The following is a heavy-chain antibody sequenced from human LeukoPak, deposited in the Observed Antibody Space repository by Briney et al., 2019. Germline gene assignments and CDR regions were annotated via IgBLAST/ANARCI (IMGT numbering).Heavy chain of an antibody. CDR3: ARVLTGNDY. CDR1: GFTFSNYA. CDR2: ISGSSSNI. J-gene: IGHJ4*02. V-gene: IGHV3-48*04. Sequence: GGSLRLSCAASGFTFSNYAMNWVRQAPGKGLEWVSYISGSSSNIRYADSVRGRFTISRDNAKNSLYLQMNSLRAEDTALYYCARVLTGNDYWGQGTLVTVSS. D-gene: IGHD1-1*01.